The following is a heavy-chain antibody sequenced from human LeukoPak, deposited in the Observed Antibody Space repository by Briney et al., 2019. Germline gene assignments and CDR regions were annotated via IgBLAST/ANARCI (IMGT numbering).Heavy chain of an antibody. D-gene: IGHD2-15*01. J-gene: IGHJ4*02. CDR1: GGSISSCNYY. Sequence: PSETLSLTCTVSGGSISSCNYYWDWIRQPPGKGLEWIGSIYYGGSTYSNPSLKSRVTISVDTSNNQFSLRLTSVTAADTAVYYCASLKRGGEYYFDYWGQGTLVTVSS. CDR2: IYYGGST. V-gene: IGHV4-39*01. CDR3: ASLKRGGEYYFDY.